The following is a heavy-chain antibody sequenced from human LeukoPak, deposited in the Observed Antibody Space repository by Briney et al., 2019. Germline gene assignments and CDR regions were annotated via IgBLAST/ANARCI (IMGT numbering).Heavy chain of an antibody. Sequence: GGSLRLSCAASGFTFSSYAMHWVRQAPGKGLEWVAVISYDGSKKYYADSVKGRFTISRDNSKNTLYLQMNRLRAEDTAVYYCARSSMIVVVTPSLMDVWGKGTTVTVSS. V-gene: IGHV3-30*04. CDR2: ISYDGSKK. CDR1: GFTFSSYA. D-gene: IGHD3-22*01. CDR3: ARSSMIVVVTPSLMDV. J-gene: IGHJ6*04.